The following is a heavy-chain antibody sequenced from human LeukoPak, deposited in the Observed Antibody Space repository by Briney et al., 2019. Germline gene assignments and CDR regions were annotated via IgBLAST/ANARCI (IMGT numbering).Heavy chain of an antibody. V-gene: IGHV3-23*01. CDR2: ISGRGCST. CDR1: GFTFRSYA. Sequence: GGPLRLFCAACGFTFRSYAMSWLRQAPGKGVEWVSAISGRGCSTYYAVSVKGRFTISRDNSKNTLYLQMNSLTAEETAVYYCAKDIESGHDFFVYWGQGALVAVSS. J-gene: IGHJ4*02. CDR3: AKDIESGHDFFVY. D-gene: IGHD5-12*01.